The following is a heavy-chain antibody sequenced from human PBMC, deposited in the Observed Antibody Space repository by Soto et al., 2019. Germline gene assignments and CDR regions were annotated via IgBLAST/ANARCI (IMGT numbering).Heavy chain of an antibody. Sequence: EVQLWESGGGLVQPGGSLRLSCAASGFIFNNYALTWVRQSPGKGLEWVSTSGGSGGTTYYADSVKGRFTISRDSSKNTLSLQINSLRVEDTATYYCARDCTCNTCPCLDVWGQGTTVSVSS. CDR2: SGGSGGTT. J-gene: IGHJ6*02. CDR1: GFIFNNYA. V-gene: IGHV3-23*01. D-gene: IGHD2-8*01. CDR3: ARDCTCNTCPCLDV.